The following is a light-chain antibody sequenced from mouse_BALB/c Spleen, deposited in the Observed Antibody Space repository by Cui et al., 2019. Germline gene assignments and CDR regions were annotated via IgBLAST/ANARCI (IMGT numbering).Light chain of an antibody. CDR3: LQGTHQPFT. Sequence: DVVVTQTLLSQPVSFGDQVSISFRLSQSLVNSYGNTYLSWYLHKPGQSPQLLIYGISNRFSGVPDRFSGSGSGTDFTLKISTIKPENLGMYYCLQGTHQPFTFGSGTKLEIK. V-gene: IGKV1-88*01. CDR1: QSLVNSYGNTY. J-gene: IGKJ4*01. CDR2: GIS.